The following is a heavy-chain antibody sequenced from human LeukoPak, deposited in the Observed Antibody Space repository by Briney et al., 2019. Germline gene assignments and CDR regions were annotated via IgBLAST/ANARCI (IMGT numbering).Heavy chain of an antibody. CDR1: GGSIGSYY. Sequence: SETLSLTCTVSGGSIGSYYWSWIRQPPGKGLECIGYIYHSGTTNYNPSLKSRVTISADTSKSQFSLKLTSVTAADTAIYYCARQRDYADYLDAFDVWGQGTMVTVPS. D-gene: IGHD4-17*01. J-gene: IGHJ3*01. V-gene: IGHV4-59*08. CDR2: IYHSGTT. CDR3: ARQRDYADYLDAFDV.